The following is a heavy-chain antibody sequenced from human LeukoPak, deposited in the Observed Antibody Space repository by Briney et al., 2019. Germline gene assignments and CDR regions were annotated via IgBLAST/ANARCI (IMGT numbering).Heavy chain of an antibody. CDR1: EFTFSSYW. D-gene: IGHD2-21*01. V-gene: IGHV3-7*01. Sequence: PGGSLRLSCTASEFTFSSYWMSWVRQAPGKGLEWVANIKQDGSEKDYVDSVKGRFTVSRDNAKNSLYLQMNSLGAEDTAVYYCARYCGGDCYGMDVWGQGTTVTVSS. CDR2: IKQDGSEK. CDR3: ARYCGGDCYGMDV. J-gene: IGHJ6*02.